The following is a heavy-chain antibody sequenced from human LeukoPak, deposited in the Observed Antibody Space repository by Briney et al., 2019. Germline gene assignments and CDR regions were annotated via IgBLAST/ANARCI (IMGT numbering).Heavy chain of an antibody. J-gene: IGHJ2*01. Sequence: GGSLGLSCAASGFTVSTNYMNWARQAPGKGLEWVSILYSGSSTYYADSVEGRFIVSRDSSKNTLSLQMNDLRAEDTAVYYCARVGDHFHWYLDLWGRGTMVTVSS. CDR2: LYSGSST. CDR1: GFTVSTNY. D-gene: IGHD3-3*02. V-gene: IGHV3-53*01. CDR3: ARVGDHFHWYLDL.